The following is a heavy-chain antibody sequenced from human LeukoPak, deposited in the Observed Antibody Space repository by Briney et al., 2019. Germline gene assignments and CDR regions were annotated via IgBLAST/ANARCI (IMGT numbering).Heavy chain of an antibody. D-gene: IGHD3-3*01. J-gene: IGHJ3*02. Sequence: GGSLRLSCAASGVTFSSYSLSWVRQAPGKGLEWVGYISSSSDSIHYADSVKGRFTISRDNAKNTLYLQMNSLRAEDTALYYCAKSRSGYPRVDGFDIWGQGTMVTVSS. CDR3: AKSRSGYPRVDGFDI. CDR2: ISSSSDSI. CDR1: GVTFSSYS. V-gene: IGHV3-48*04.